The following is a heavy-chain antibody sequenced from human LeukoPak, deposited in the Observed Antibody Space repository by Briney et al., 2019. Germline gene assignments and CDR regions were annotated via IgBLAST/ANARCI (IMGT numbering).Heavy chain of an antibody. D-gene: IGHD6-13*01. CDR2: INHSGST. J-gene: IGHJ4*02. V-gene: IGHV4-34*01. Sequence: PSETLSLTCAVYGGSFSGYYWSWIRQPPGKGLEWIGEINHSGSTNYNPSLKSRVTISVDTSKNQFSLKLSSVTAADTAVYYCARAGQGGYSSSWFPFDYWGQGTLVTVSP. CDR1: GGSFSGYY. CDR3: ARAGQGGYSSSWFPFDY.